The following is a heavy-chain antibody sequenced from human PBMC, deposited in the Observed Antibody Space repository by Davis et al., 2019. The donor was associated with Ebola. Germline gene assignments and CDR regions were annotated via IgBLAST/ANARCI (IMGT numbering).Heavy chain of an antibody. CDR2: ISSSSSYI. CDR3: ARDISFRDYYGSGSFDY. V-gene: IGHV3-21*06. J-gene: IGHJ4*02. Sequence: GESLKISCAASGFTFSSYTMNWVRQAPGKGLEWVSSISSSSSYIYYADSVKGRFTISRDNSKNSLYLQMNNLRPEDTAVYYCARDISFRDYYGSGSFDYWGQGTLVTVSS. CDR1: GFTFSSYT. D-gene: IGHD3-10*01.